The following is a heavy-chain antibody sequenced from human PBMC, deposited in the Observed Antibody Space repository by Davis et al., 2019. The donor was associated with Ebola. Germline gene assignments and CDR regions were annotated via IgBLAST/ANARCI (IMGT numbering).Heavy chain of an antibody. CDR2: IKSKTDGGTT. J-gene: IGHJ4*02. V-gene: IGHV3-15*01. CDR3: TPNWGQFDY. CDR1: GFTFSNAW. D-gene: IGHD7-27*01. Sequence: GESLKISCAASGFTFSNAWMSWVRQAPGKGLEWVGRIKSKTDGGTTDYAAHVKGRFTISRDDSKNTLYLQMNSLKTEDTAVYYCTPNWGQFDYWGQGTLVTVSS.